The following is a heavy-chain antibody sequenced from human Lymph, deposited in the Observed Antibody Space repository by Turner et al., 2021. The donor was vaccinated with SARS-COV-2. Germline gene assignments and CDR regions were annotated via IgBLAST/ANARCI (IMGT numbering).Heavy chain of an antibody. Sequence: QVQLVQSGAEGKKPGSSVKVSCKASGGPFSSYATSWIRQATGQGLERMGEIIPIVGTANYAQKFQGRVTITAKASTSTDNMELSSLRSEDTAVYYCARGSRDGSSTSCYPFFDYWGQGTLVTVSS. CDR1: GGPFSSYA. J-gene: IGHJ4*02. D-gene: IGHD2-2*01. CDR2: IIPIVGTA. V-gene: IGHV1-69*01. CDR3: ARGSRDGSSTSCYPFFDY.